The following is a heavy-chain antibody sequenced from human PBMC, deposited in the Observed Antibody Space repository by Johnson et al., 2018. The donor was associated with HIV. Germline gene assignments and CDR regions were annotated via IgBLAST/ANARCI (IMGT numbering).Heavy chain of an antibody. Sequence: VQLVESGGGLVQPGGSLRLSCAASGFTFSSYVMSWVRQAPGKGLEWVSTNSASVTWTYYADSVKGRFTISRDNSKNTLYLEMNSLKAEDTALYFCAKDLGDYGESGRDVFDVWCQGTLVTVSS. CDR3: AKDLGDYGESGRDVFDV. CDR1: GFTFSSYV. D-gene: IGHD4-17*01. CDR2: NSASVTWT. J-gene: IGHJ3*01. V-gene: IGHV3-23*04.